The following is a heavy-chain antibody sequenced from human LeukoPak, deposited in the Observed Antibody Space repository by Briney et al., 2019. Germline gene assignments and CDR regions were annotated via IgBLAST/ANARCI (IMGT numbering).Heavy chain of an antibody. V-gene: IGHV3-21*04. CDR2: ISSSSSYI. D-gene: IGHD4-11*01. CDR3: AKPRRGTITTGPAYTH. J-gene: IGHJ4*02. Sequence: GGSLRLSCAASGFTFNTYNMNWVRQAPGKGLEWVSSISSSSSYIYYADSVKGRFTISRDNAKNSLYLQMNSLRTEDTALYYCAKPRRGTITTGPAYTHWGQGTLVTVSS. CDR1: GFTFNTYN.